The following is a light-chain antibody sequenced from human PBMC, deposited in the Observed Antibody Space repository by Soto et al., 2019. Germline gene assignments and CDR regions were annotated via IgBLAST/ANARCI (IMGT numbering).Light chain of an antibody. Sequence: SSELTQPPSVSVSPGRTAGITCSGDKLGSKYVCWYQQKPGQSPVVVIYQDSKRPSGIPERFSGSNSENTATLTISGTQAMDEADYYCQAWDSSTVVFGGGTKLTVL. CDR2: QDS. CDR1: KLGSKY. CDR3: QAWDSSTVV. J-gene: IGLJ2*01. V-gene: IGLV3-1*01.